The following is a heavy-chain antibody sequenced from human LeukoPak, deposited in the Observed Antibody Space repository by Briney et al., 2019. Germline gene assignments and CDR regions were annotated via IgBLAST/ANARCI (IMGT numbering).Heavy chain of an antibody. V-gene: IGHV4-38-2*01. D-gene: IGHD1-26*01. CDR3: ARTQSSGIVGATTQFDY. Sequence: SETLSLTCAVSGYSISSGYYWGWIRQPPGKVLEWIGSIYHSGYPYYNPSLKSRVTMSVDTSKNLFSLELTSVTAADTAVYYCARTQSSGIVGATTQFDYWGQGTLVTVSS. J-gene: IGHJ4*02. CDR2: IYHSGYP. CDR1: GYSISSGYY.